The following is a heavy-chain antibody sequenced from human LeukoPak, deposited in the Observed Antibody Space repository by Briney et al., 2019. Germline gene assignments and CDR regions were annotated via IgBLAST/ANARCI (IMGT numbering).Heavy chain of an antibody. D-gene: IGHD3-10*01. Sequence: PGGSLRLSCAASGFTFSSYAMHWVRQAPGKELEWVAVISYDGSNKYYADSVRGRFTISRDNSKNTLYLQMNSLRAEDTAVYYCARATFLGSIHGSWGQGTLVTVSS. CDR3: ARATFLGSIHGS. CDR1: GFTFSSYA. CDR2: ISYDGSNK. V-gene: IGHV3-30-3*01. J-gene: IGHJ5*02.